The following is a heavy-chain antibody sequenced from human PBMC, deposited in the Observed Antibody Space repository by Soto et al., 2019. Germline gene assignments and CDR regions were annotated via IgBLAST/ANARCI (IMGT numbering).Heavy chain of an antibody. CDR3: AKAITMIVVALFDY. J-gene: IGHJ4*02. CDR2: ISGSGGST. Sequence: GGSLRLACAASGFTFSSYAMSWVRQAPGKGLEWVSAISGSGGSTYYADSVKGRFTISRDNSKNTLYLQMNSLRAEDTAVYYCAKAITMIVVALFDYWGQGTLVTVSS. D-gene: IGHD3-22*01. CDR1: GFTFSSYA. V-gene: IGHV3-23*01.